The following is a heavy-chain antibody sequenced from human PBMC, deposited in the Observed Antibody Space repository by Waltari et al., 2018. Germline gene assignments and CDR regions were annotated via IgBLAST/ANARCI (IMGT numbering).Heavy chain of an antibody. J-gene: IGHJ5*01. V-gene: IGHV3-33*01. CDR3: ARGTIAARPLCDS. CDR2: IWHDGTNK. D-gene: IGHD6-6*01. CDR1: GFTFSSYG. Sequence: QVQLVESGGGVVQPGMSLRLSCAASGFTFSSYGMHWVRQAPGKGLEWVAVIWHDGTNKYYADSVKGRFTISRDNSKNTLYLQMNSLRVEDTAVYSCARGTIAARPLCDSWGQGTLVTVSS.